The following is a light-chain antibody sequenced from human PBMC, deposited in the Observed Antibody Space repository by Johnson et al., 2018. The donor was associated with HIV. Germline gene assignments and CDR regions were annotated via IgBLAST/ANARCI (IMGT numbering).Light chain of an antibody. CDR3: GTWDSSLSAGV. CDR1: SSNIGSSP. CDR2: ENN. J-gene: IGLJ1*01. Sequence: QSVLTQPPSASGTPGQRVTISCSGSSSNIGSSPVNWYQQLPGTAPKLLIYENNQRPSGIPDRFSGSKSGTSATLGITGLQTGDEADYYCGTWDSSLSAGVFGIGTKVTVL. V-gene: IGLV1-51*02.